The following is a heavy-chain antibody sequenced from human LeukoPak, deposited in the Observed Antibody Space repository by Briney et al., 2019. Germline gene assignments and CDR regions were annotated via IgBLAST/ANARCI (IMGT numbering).Heavy chain of an antibody. CDR1: GGSFSGYY. CDR3: AGRTPITMVVATLIDY. J-gene: IGHJ4*02. Sequence: SETLSLTCAVYGGSFSGYYWSWIRQPPGKGLEWIGEINHSGSTNYNPSLKSRVTISVDTSKNQFSLKLSSVTAADTAVYYCAGRTPITMVVATLIDYWGQGTLVTVSS. V-gene: IGHV4-34*01. D-gene: IGHD3-22*01. CDR2: INHSGST.